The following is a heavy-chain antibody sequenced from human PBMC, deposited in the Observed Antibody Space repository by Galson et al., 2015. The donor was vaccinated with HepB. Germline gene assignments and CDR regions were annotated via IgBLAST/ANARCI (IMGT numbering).Heavy chain of an antibody. Sequence: SLRLSCAASGFTFSSYTMNWVRQTPGKGLQWLSYISTNGATIHYADSMKGRLTISRDNAKNLLYLQMNSLRDDDTAVYYCARGATLNYAMDVWGQGTTVTVSS. V-gene: IGHV3-48*02. CDR1: GFTFSSYT. J-gene: IGHJ6*02. CDR2: ISTNGATI. CDR3: ARGATLNYAMDV.